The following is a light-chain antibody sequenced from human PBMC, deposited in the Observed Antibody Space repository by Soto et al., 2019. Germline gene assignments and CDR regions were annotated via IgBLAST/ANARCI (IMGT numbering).Light chain of an antibody. CDR2: WAS. V-gene: IGKV4-1*01. CDR1: QSVLYSSNNKNY. J-gene: IGKJ4*01. CDR3: QQYFSTPLT. Sequence: DIVMTQSPDSLAVSLGERATINCKSSQSVLYSSNNKNYLAWYQQKPGQPPKLLIYWASTRESGVPDRFSGDGSGTGFTLTISSLQAEDVAVYYCQQYFSTPLTFGGGTKVEIK.